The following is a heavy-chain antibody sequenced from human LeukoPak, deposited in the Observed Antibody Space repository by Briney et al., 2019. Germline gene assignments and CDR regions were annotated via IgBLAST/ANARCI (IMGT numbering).Heavy chain of an antibody. D-gene: IGHD6-19*01. J-gene: IGHJ4*02. V-gene: IGHV4-34*01. Sequence: SETLSLTRAVYGGSFSGYYWSWIRQPPGKGLEWIGEINHSGSTNYNPSLKSRVTISVDTSKNQFSLKLSSVTAADTAVYYCARGERIAVAGYYFDYWGQGTLVTVSS. CDR3: ARGERIAVAGYYFDY. CDR1: GGSFSGYY. CDR2: INHSGST.